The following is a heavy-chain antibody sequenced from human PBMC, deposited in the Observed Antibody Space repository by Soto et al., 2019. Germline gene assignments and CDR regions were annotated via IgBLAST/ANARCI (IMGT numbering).Heavy chain of an antibody. J-gene: IGHJ3*02. CDR1: GFTFSNYW. CDR3: ASPRTSAWADDI. CDR2: IKTDGSDT. D-gene: IGHD6-19*01. V-gene: IGHV3-74*01. Sequence: EVQLVESGGGLVQPGGSLRLSCAASGFTFSNYWMHWVRQSPGKGLVWVSRIKTDGSDTHYVDSVTGRFTISIDNAKSTLYLQMNRLRDEDTAVYYCASPRTSAWADDIWGQGTMVIVSS.